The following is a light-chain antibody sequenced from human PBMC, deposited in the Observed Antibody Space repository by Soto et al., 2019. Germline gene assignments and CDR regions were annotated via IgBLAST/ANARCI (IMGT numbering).Light chain of an antibody. J-gene: IGLJ1*01. V-gene: IGLV2-14*01. CDR3: SSYSNGSLDV. CDR2: DVS. Sequence: QSVLTQPASVSGSPGQSITISCTGTSSDVGGYNYVAWYQQHPGKAPKVMIYDVSHRPSGVSNRFSGSKSGNTASLTISGLQAEDEADYYCSSYSNGSLDVFGTGTKVTVL. CDR1: SSDVGGYNY.